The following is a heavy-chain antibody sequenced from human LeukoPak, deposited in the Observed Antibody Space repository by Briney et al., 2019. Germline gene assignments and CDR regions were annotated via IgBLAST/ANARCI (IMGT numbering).Heavy chain of an antibody. CDR3: ARQGYGSGSSYFDY. CDR1: GGSISSYY. D-gene: IGHD3-10*01. V-gene: IGHV4-59*08. Sequence: SETLSLTCTVSGGSISSYYWSWIRRPPGKGLEWIGYIYYSGSTNYNPSLKSRVTISVDTSKNQFSLKLSSVTAADTAVYYCARQGYGSGSSYFDYWGQGTLVTVSS. CDR2: IYYSGST. J-gene: IGHJ4*02.